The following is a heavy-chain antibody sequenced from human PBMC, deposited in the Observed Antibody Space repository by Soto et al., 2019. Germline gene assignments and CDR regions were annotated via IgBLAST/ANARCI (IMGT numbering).Heavy chain of an antibody. CDR3: AKDKGGIAGWFDP. J-gene: IGHJ5*02. CDR2: ISWNSGSI. CDR1: GFTFDDYA. D-gene: IGHD1-1*01. Sequence: EVQLVESGGGLVQPGRSLRLSCAASGFTFDDYAMHWVRQAPGKGLEWVSGISWNSGSIGYADSVKGRFTISRDNAKNSLYLQMNSLRAEDTALYYCAKDKGGIAGWFDPWGQGTLVTVSS. V-gene: IGHV3-9*01.